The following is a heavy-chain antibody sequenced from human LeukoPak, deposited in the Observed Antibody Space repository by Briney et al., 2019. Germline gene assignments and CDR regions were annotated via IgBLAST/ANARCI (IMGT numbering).Heavy chain of an antibody. J-gene: IGHJ4*02. CDR2: IYYSGST. Sequence: PSQTLSLTCTVSGGSISSGDFYWSWLRQPPGKGLEWIGYIYYSGSTYYNPSLKSRVTISLDTSQNQFSLKLSSVTAADTAVYYCARLTSGHFDYWGQGTLVTVSS. CDR3: ARLTSGHFDY. V-gene: IGHV4-30-4*01. D-gene: IGHD3-10*01. CDR1: GGSISSGDFY.